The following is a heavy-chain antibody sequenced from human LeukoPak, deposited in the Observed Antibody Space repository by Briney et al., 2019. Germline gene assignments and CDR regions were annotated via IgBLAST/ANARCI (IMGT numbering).Heavy chain of an antibody. CDR1: GGSISSYY. CDR2: IYYSGST. D-gene: IGHD3-22*01. V-gene: IGHV4-59*01. CDR3: ARARTMIGDYYYYMDV. J-gene: IGHJ6*03. Sequence: SKTLSLTCTVSGGSISSYYWSWLRQSPGKRLEGIGYIYYSGSTNYNPSLKSRVTISVDTSKNQFSLKLSSVTAADTAVYYCARARTMIGDYYYYMDVWGKGTTVTVSS.